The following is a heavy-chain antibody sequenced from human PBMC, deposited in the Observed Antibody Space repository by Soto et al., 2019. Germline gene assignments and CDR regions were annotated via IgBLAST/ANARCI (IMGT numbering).Heavy chain of an antibody. CDR3: ARGGRAIVATRRATSGRYYYYGMDV. J-gene: IGHJ6*02. D-gene: IGHD5-12*01. V-gene: IGHV1-69*13. Sequence: GASVKVSCKASGGTFSSYAISWVRQAPGQGLEWMGGIIPIFGTANYAQKFQGRVTITADESTSTAYMERSSLRSEDTAVYYCARGGRAIVATRRATSGRYYYYGMDVWGQGTTVTVSS. CDR2: IIPIFGTA. CDR1: GGTFSSYA.